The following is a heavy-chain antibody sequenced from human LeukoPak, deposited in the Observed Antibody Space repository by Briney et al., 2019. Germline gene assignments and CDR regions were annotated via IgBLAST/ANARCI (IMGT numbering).Heavy chain of an antibody. D-gene: IGHD3-10*01. CDR2: INHSGST. J-gene: IGHJ6*02. CDR3: ARGVGELLGSYYYYGMDV. V-gene: IGHV4-34*01. CDR1: GGSFSGYY. Sequence: PSETLSLTCAVYGGSFSGYYWSWIRQPPGKGLEWIGEINHSGSTNYNPPLKSRVTISVDTSKNQFSLKLSSVTAADTAVYYCARGVGELLGSYYYYGMDVWGQGTTVTVSS.